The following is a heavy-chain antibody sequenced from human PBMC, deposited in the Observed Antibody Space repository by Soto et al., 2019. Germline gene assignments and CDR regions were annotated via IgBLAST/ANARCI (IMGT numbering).Heavy chain of an antibody. CDR2: INAGNGNT. CDR1: GYTFTSYA. V-gene: IGHV1-3*01. Sequence: QVQLVQSGAEVKKPGASVKVSCKASGYTFTSYAMHWVRQAPGQRLEWMGWINAGNGNTKYSQKFQGRVTITRDTSASTAYMELSSLRSEDTAVYYCARDGAYSSSWYSSRGHYYYGMDVWGQGTTVTVSS. CDR3: ARDGAYSSSWYSSRGHYYYGMDV. D-gene: IGHD6-13*01. J-gene: IGHJ6*02.